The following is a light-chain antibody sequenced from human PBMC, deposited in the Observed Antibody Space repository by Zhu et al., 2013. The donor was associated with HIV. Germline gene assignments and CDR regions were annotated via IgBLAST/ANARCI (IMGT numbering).Light chain of an antibody. CDR2: SAS. Sequence: EIVMTQSPATLSVSPGQRATLSCRASQTIRSNFLAWYQQKPGQAPRLLIYSASSRATGIPDRFSGSGSGTDFTLTISRLEPEDFAVYYCQQYGGSPAVTFGGGTKVE. CDR1: QTIRSNF. V-gene: IGKV3-20*01. J-gene: IGKJ4*01. CDR3: QQYGGSPAVT.